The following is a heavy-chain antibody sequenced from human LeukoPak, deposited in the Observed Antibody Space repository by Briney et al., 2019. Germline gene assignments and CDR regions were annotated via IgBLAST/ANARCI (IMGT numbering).Heavy chain of an antibody. V-gene: IGHV6-1*01. CDR3: ARGPLGTGAFDI. Sequence: SQTVSLTCAVSGDSVSSNSAGWNWIRQSPSRGLEWLGRTYYRSKWYNEYAVSVKSRITINPDTSKNQLSLQLNSVTPEDTAVFYCARGPLGTGAFDIWGQGTMVTVSS. D-gene: IGHD6-13*01. J-gene: IGHJ3*02. CDR1: GDSVSSNSAG. CDR2: TYYRSKWYN.